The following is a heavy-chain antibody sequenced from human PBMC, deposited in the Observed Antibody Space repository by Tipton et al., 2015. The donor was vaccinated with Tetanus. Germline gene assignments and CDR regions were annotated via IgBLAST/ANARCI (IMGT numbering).Heavy chain of an antibody. CDR1: GFTFRSYW. CDR3: ARDGYCASAICYPPYQSPFDN. CDR2: IKEDGSET. Sequence: SLRLSCAASGFTFRSYWMSWVRQAPGKGLEWVANIKEDGSETNYVDSVKGRFTISTDSAKSSLYLQMNSLRAEDTAVYYCARDGYCASAICYPPYQSPFDNWGQGTLVTVSS. J-gene: IGHJ4*02. V-gene: IGHV3-7*01. D-gene: IGHD2-15*01.